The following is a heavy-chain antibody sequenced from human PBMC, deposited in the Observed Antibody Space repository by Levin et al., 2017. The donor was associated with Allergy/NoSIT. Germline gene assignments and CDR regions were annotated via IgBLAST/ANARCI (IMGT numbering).Heavy chain of an antibody. CDR3: ARGDGSGTYYPEYCYYNGTDV. Sequence: GGSLRLSCAASGFTFSKHAMHWVRQAPGKGLEWVTIISSDGSNRYYADSVKGRFTISRDNSKNTLYLQMNSLRAEDTAVYYCARGDGSGTYYPEYCYYNGTDVWGQGTTVTVSS. D-gene: IGHD3-10*01. V-gene: IGHV3-30-3*01. CDR2: ISSDGSNR. J-gene: IGHJ6*02. CDR1: GFTFSKHA.